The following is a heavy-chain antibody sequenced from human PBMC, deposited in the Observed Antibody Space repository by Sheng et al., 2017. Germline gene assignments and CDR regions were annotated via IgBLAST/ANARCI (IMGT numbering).Heavy chain of an antibody. D-gene: IGHD2-2*01. J-gene: IGHJ4*01. Sequence: QVQLVESGGGVVQPGRSLRLSCAASGFTFSSYAMHWVRQAPGKGLEWVAVISYDGSNKYYADSVKGRFTISRDNSKNTLYLQMNSLRAEDTAVYYCARDFVPMVEVPAASPDDYWG. CDR1: GFTFSSYA. V-gene: IGHV3-30*01. CDR2: ISYDGSNK. CDR3: ARDFVPMVEVPAASPDDY.